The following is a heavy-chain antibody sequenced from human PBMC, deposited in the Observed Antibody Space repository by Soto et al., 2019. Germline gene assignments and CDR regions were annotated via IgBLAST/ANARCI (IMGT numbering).Heavy chain of an antibody. CDR2: ISYDGSDK. V-gene: IGHV3-30*18. Sequence: QEQLVESGGGVVLPGRSLRLSCAASGFTFNTFGMHWVRQAPGKGLEWVAVISYDGSDKYYSDSVRGRFTISRDNSMNTLYLQMNSLRTEDTAVYYCANSPNFYCSSYHCYKYYFDYWGQGPLVTVSS. J-gene: IGHJ4*02. D-gene: IGHD2-2*01. CDR1: GFTFNTFG. CDR3: ANSPNFYCSSYHCYKYYFDY.